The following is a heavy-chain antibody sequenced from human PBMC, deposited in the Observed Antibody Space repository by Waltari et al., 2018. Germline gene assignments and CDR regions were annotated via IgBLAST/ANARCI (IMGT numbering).Heavy chain of an antibody. CDR2: MSGGGGS. J-gene: IGHJ2*01. CDR1: GESLTHYY. D-gene: IGHD2-2*03. V-gene: IGHV4-4*07. CDR3: VKEQLVDIFWHFDV. Sequence: QVQLQESGPGLVKPWETLSLTCTVSGESLTHYYWSWIRQPAGTGLEWVGRMSGGGGSNSNSSFNNRVSMSLYTSKNQVSLKMWSVSAADTAVYYCVKEQLVDIFWHFDVWGRGTLVTVPS.